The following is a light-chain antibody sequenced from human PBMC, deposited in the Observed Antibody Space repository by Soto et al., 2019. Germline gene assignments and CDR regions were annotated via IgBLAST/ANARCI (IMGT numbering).Light chain of an antibody. CDR3: QQYDNLPYT. CDR2: DAS. CDR1: QDINNY. Sequence: DIQMTQSPSSLSASVGDRVTITCQASQDINNYLNWYQQKPGKAPKLLIYDASNLKTGVPSRFSGSGSGTDFTFTISSLQPEDIATYHCQQYDNLPYTFGQGTKLEIK. J-gene: IGKJ2*01. V-gene: IGKV1-33*01.